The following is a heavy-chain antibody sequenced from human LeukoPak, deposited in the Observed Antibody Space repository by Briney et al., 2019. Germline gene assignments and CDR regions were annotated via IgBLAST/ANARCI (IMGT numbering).Heavy chain of an antibody. CDR2: MNPNSGNT. D-gene: IGHD1-1*01. J-gene: IGHJ4*02. V-gene: IGHV1-8*03. CDR3: ARGPTAYNELDF. Sequence: ASVKVSCKPSGYTFTTYDINWVRQATGQGLEWMGWMNPNSGNTGYAQNFQGRVTITRNTSISTAYMELSSLTSEDTAVYYCARGPTAYNELDFWGQGTLVTVSS. CDR1: GYTFTTYD.